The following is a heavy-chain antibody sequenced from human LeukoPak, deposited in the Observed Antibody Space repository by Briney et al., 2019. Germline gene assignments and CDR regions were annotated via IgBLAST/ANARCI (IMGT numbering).Heavy chain of an antibody. V-gene: IGHV3-43*02. D-gene: IGHD6-19*01. J-gene: IGHJ4*02. CDR3: ARGRERRGWYDY. Sequence: TRGSLGLSCAAPGFVSHDYAIHWVRQAPGKGLEWVSLISGDGGSTFYADSVKGRFTISRDNSKNSLYLQMNSLRSDDTALYYCARGRERRGWYDYWGRGPVVSVSS. CDR2: ISGDGGST. CDR1: GFVSHDYA.